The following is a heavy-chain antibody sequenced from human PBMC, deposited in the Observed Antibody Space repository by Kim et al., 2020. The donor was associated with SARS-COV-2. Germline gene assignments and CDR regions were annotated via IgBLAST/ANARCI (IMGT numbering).Heavy chain of an antibody. CDR1: GFTFSGSA. CDR3: TSRGSDVDY. V-gene: IGHV3-73*01. J-gene: IGHJ4*02. Sequence: GGSLRLSCAASGFTFSGSAMHWVRQASGKGLEWLGRIGSKTNSFATAYAASVKGRFTISREDSKNTAYLQMNNMKSEDTAMYYCTSRGSDVDYWGQGTLVTVSS. D-gene: IGHD2-21*02. CDR2: IGSKTNSFAT.